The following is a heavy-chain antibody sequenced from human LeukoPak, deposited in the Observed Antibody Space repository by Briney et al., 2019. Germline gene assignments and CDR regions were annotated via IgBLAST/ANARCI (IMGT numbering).Heavy chain of an antibody. D-gene: IGHD3-9*01. V-gene: IGHV3-30*18. J-gene: IGHJ4*02. CDR2: ISYDGSNK. CDR1: GFTFSSYG. CDR3: AKGAYYDILTGYFLDFDY. Sequence: GGSLRLSCAASGFTFSSYGMHWVRQAPGKGLEWVAVISYDGSNKYYADSVKGRFTISRDNSKNTLYLQTNSLRAEDTAVYYCAKGAYYDILTGYFLDFDYWGQGTLVTVSS.